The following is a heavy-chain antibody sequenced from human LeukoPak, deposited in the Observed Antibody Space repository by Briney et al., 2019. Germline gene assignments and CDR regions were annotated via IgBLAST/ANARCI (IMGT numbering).Heavy chain of an antibody. Sequence: ASVKVSCKASGYTFTSYGISWVRQAPGQGLEWMGWISAYNGNTNYAQKLQGRVTMTTDTSTSTAYMELRSLRSDDTAVYYCARDSRDYYDSSGYLKYYYYYMDVWGRGTTVTVSS. CDR1: GYTFTSYG. D-gene: IGHD3-22*01. CDR2: ISAYNGNT. V-gene: IGHV1-18*01. J-gene: IGHJ6*03. CDR3: ARDSRDYYDSSGYLKYYYYYMDV.